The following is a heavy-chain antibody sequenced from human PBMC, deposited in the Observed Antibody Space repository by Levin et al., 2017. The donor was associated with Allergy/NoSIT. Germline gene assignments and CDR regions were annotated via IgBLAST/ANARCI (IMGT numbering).Heavy chain of an antibody. J-gene: IGHJ6*02. CDR3: AKALLSYGSGGLGSMDV. D-gene: IGHD3-10*01. CDR1: GFTFDDYA. CDR2: ISWDGGST. V-gene: IGHV3-43D*04. Sequence: GGSLRLSCAASGFTFDDYAMHWVRQAPGKGLEWVSLISWDGGSTYYADSVKGRFTISRDNSKNSLYLQMNSLRAEDTALYYCAKALLSYGSGGLGSMDVWGQGTTVTVSS.